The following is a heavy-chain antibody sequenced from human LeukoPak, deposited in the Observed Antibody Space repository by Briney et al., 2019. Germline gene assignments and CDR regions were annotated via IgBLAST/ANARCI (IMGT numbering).Heavy chain of an antibody. D-gene: IGHD5-12*01. CDR2: INWNGGSS. CDR3: AKDRVGYSGARGLDY. J-gene: IGHJ4*02. CDR1: GFTFDDYG. Sequence: GGSLRLSCAASGFTFDDYGMSWVRQAPGKGLEWVSGINWNGGSSGYADSVKGRFTMSRDNAKNSPYLQMNSLRAEDTALYYCAKDRVGYSGARGLDYWGQGTLVTVSS. V-gene: IGHV3-20*04.